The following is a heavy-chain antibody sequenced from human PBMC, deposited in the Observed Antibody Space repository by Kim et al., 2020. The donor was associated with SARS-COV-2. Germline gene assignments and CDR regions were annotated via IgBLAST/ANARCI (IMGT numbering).Heavy chain of an antibody. CDR3: AKTDATTSSYFDY. D-gene: IGHD5-12*01. V-gene: IGHV3-30*02. Sequence: YADSVKGRFTISRDNSKNTLYLQMNSLRAEDTAVYYCAKTDATTSSYFDYWGQGTLVTVSS. J-gene: IGHJ4*02.